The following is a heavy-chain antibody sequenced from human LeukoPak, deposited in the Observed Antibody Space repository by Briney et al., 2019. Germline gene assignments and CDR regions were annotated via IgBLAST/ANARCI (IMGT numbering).Heavy chain of an antibody. Sequence: PSQTLSLTCAVSGGSISSGGYSWSWIRQPPGKGLEWIGYIYHSGSTYYNPSLKSRVTISVDRSKNQFSLKLSSVTAADTAVYYCARDRYGSYIDYWGQGTLVTVSS. CDR2: IYHSGST. CDR1: GGSISSGGYS. V-gene: IGHV4-30-2*01. J-gene: IGHJ4*02. CDR3: ARDRYGSYIDY. D-gene: IGHD3-10*01.